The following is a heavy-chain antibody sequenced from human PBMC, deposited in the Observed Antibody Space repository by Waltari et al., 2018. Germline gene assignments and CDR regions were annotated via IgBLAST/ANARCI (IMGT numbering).Heavy chain of an antibody. CDR1: GYTLPELS. V-gene: IGHV1-24*01. CDR3: ATDSGIRIAARRFDY. J-gene: IGHJ4*02. D-gene: IGHD6-6*01. Sequence: QVQLVQSGAEVKKPGASVKVSCKVSGYTLPELSMHSVRQPPGKGLEWMGGFDPEDGETIYAQKFQGRVTMTEDTSTDTAYMELSSLRSEDTAVYYCATDSGIRIAARRFDYWGQGTLVTVSS. CDR2: FDPEDGET.